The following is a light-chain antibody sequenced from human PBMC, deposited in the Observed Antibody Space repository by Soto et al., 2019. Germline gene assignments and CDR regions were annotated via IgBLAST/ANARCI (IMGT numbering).Light chain of an antibody. CDR1: QSVSTN. V-gene: IGKV3-15*01. J-gene: IGKJ1*01. CDR2: GAS. Sequence: EIVLTQSRTTLSVSPLVRVTLXFRASQSVSTNLAWYQQKPGQVPSLLIYGASTRASGIPARFSGSGSGTEFTLTIGSLQSEDLAVYYCQQYGGSVQTCGQGTKVDIK. CDR3: QQYGGSVQT.